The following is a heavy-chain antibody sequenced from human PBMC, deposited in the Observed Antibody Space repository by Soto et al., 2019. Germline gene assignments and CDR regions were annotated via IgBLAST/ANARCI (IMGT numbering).Heavy chain of an antibody. D-gene: IGHD1-1*01. J-gene: IGHJ3*02. CDR1: GGTFSSYA. CDR2: IIPIFGTA. CDR3: ARRVIGTGTGGRNAFDI. Sequence: QVQLVQSGAEVKKPGSSVKVSCKASGGTFSSYAISWVRQAPGQGLEWMGGIIPIFGTANYAQKFQGRVTITADESTSTAYMELSSLRSEDTAVYYCARRVIGTGTGGRNAFDIWGQGTMVTVSS. V-gene: IGHV1-69*01.